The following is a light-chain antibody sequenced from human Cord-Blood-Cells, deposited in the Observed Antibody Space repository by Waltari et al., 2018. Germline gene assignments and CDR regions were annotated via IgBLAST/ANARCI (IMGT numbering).Light chain of an antibody. J-gene: IGKJ5*01. V-gene: IGKV1-39*01. CDR3: QQSYSTPIT. CDR1: QSIISY. CDR2: AAS. Sequence: DIQMTQSPSSLSVSVGDRVTITCRASQSIISYLNWYQQKPGKAPKLLIYAASSLQSGVPSRFSGSGSWTDFTLTISSLQPEDFATYYCQQSYSTPITFGQGTRLEIK.